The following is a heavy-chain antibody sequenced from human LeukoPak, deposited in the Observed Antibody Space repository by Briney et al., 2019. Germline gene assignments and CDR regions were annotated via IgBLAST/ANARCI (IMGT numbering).Heavy chain of an antibody. D-gene: IGHD6-19*01. V-gene: IGHV3-30-3*01. CDR3: ARALTRGGYSSGWSPFDY. CDR2: ISYDGSNK. J-gene: IGHJ4*01. CDR1: GFTFSSYA. Sequence: PGGSLRLSCAASGFTFSSYAMHWVRQAPGKGLEWVAVISYDGSNKYYADSVKGRFTISRDNSKNTLYLQMNSLRAEDTAVYYCARALTRGGYSSGWSPFDYWGXXTLVTVSS.